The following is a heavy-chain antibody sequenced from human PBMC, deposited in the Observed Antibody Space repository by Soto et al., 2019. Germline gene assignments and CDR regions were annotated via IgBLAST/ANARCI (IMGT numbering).Heavy chain of an antibody. Sequence: ASVKVSCKASGSTFSSYTIHWVRQAPGQSLQWMGWINVGNGNTKYSQRFQGRVTITRDTSASTAYMGLSSLRSEDTAVYYCARDEGRGGEQLVGTDYYYYYGMDVWGQGTTVTVSS. J-gene: IGHJ6*02. D-gene: IGHD6-13*01. CDR3: ARDEGRGGEQLVGTDYYYYYGMDV. CDR1: GSTFSSYT. V-gene: IGHV1-3*01. CDR2: INVGNGNT.